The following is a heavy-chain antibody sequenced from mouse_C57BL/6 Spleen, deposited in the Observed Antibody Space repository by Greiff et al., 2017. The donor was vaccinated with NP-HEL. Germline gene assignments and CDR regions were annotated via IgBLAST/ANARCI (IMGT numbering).Heavy chain of an antibody. V-gene: IGHV14-4*01. Sequence: VQLQQSGAELVRPGASVTLSCTASGFNIKDDYMHWLKQRPEQGLEWIGLIDPENGDTEYASKFQGKATITADTSSNTAYLQLSSLTSEDTAVYYCTKSSYEAMDYWGQGTSVTVSS. J-gene: IGHJ4*01. CDR3: TKSSYEAMDY. CDR2: IDPENGDT. CDR1: GFNIKDDY. D-gene: IGHD1-1*01.